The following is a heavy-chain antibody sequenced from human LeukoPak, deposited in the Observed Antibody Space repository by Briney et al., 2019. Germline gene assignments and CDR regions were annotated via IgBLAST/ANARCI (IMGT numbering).Heavy chain of an antibody. CDR3: AKDSLDTAMGQSDTFDY. V-gene: IGHV3-43*02. J-gene: IGHJ4*02. CDR1: GFTFDDYA. D-gene: IGHD5-18*01. Sequence: PGGSLRLSCAASGFTFDDYAMHWVRQAPGKGLEWVSLISGDGGSTYYADSVKGRFTISRDNSKNSLYLQMNSLRTEDTALYYCAKDSLDTAMGQSDTFDYWGQGTLVTVSS. CDR2: ISGDGGST.